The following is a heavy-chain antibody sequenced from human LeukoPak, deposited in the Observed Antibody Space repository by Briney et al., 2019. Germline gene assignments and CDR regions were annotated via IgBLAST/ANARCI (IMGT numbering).Heavy chain of an antibody. D-gene: IGHD3-10*01. CDR1: GFSFSNYA. J-gene: IGHJ4*02. V-gene: IGHV3-30*18. Sequence: PGGSLRLSCVTSGFSFSNYAMHWVRQAPGKGLEWAAVISHDGSEKYYGDPVKGRFTISRDNSKNTLYLQMNSLRVEDTAVYYCAKGVYGSRSTSLADVWGQGTLVTVSS. CDR3: AKGVYGSRSTSLADV. CDR2: ISHDGSEK.